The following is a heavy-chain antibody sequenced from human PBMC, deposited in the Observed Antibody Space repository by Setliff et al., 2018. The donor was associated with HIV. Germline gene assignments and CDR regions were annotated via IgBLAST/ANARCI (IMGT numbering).Heavy chain of an antibody. V-gene: IGHV4-38-2*01. D-gene: IGHD3-10*01. CDR3: ARTGFTMVRGVIITPVDFDY. CDR2: IYHSGST. CDR1: GYSIRSGYY. J-gene: IGHJ4*02. Sequence: SETLSLTCAVSGYSIRSGYYWGWIRQPPGKGLEWIGSIYHSGSTNYNPSLKSRVTISVDTSKNQFSLKLSSVTAADTAVYYCARTGFTMVRGVIITPVDFDYWGQGTLVTVSS.